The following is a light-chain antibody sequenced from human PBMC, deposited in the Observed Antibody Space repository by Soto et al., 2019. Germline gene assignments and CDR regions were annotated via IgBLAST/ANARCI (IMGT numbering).Light chain of an antibody. Sequence: DIQMTQSPSSLSASVGARVTITCRASQSISTYLHWYQQKPGKAPNLRIYAASTLQSGVPSRFSGSGSGTDFTLTISSLQPEYFATYFCQHGYSTPLTFGGGTKVEIK. CDR1: QSISTY. J-gene: IGKJ4*01. CDR2: AAS. CDR3: QHGYSTPLT. V-gene: IGKV1-39*01.